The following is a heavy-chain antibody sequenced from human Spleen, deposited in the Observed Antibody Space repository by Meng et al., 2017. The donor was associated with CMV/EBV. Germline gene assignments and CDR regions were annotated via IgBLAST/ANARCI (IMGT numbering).Heavy chain of an antibody. CDR3: ARDPRGDGGVTFDY. Sequence: GGSLRLSCVGSGFNFNNYWVNWVRQAPGKGLEWVANINEDGSETYYLDSVKGRFTISRDNAKNPLFLQMNSLRADDTAVYYCARDPRGDGGVTFDYWGQGILVTVSS. J-gene: IGHJ4*02. V-gene: IGHV3-7*01. D-gene: IGHD5-24*01. CDR1: GFNFNNYW. CDR2: INEDGSET.